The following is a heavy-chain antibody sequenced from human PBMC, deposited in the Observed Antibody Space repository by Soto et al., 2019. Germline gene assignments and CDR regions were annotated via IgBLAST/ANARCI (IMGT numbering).Heavy chain of an antibody. D-gene: IGHD6-13*01. Sequence: ASVKVSCKASGGTFSSYAISWVRQAPGQGLEWMGGIIPIFGTANYAQKFQGRVTITADKSTSTAYMELSSLRSEDTAVYYCARQLYSSSWYYAFGIWGQGTMVTVSS. CDR2: IIPIFGTA. CDR3: ARQLYSSSWYYAFGI. CDR1: GGTFSSYA. V-gene: IGHV1-69*06. J-gene: IGHJ3*02.